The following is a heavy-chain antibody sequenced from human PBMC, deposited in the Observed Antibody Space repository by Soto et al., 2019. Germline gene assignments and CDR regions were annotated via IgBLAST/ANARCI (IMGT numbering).Heavy chain of an antibody. J-gene: IGHJ6*02. V-gene: IGHV5-51*01. CDR2: IYPGDSDT. D-gene: IGHD3-22*01. CDR1: GYSFTSYW. Sequence: PGESLKISCKGSGYSFTSYWIGWVRQMPGKGLEWMGIIYPGDSDTRYSPSFQGQVTISADKSISTAYLQWSSLKASDTAMYYCATTYYYDSSGYYYLGTKRDYYYYYGMDVWGQGTTVTVSS. CDR3: ATTYYYDSSGYYYLGTKRDYYYYYGMDV.